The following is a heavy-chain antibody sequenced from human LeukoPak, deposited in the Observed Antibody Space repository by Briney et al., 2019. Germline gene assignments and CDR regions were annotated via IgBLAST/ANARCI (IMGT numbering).Heavy chain of an antibody. CDR3: AKDLVGATTRYYYGMDV. CDR1: GFTFSSYG. V-gene: IGHV3-30*02. D-gene: IGHD1-26*01. J-gene: IGHJ6*02. CDR2: IRYDGSNK. Sequence: PGGSLRLSCAASGFTFSSYGMHWVRQAPGKGLEWVACIRYDGSNKYYADSVKGRFTISRDNSKNTLYLQMNSLRAEDTAVYYCAKDLVGATTRYYYGMDVWGQGTTVTVSS.